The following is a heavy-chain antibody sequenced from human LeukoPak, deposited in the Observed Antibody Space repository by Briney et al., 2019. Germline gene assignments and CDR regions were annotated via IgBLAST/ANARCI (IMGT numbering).Heavy chain of an antibody. CDR3: ARDQGVVVVAATLALWAFDI. V-gene: IGHV1-2*02. J-gene: IGHJ3*02. Sequence: ASVKVSCRASGYTFTGYYMHWVRQAPGQGLEWMGWINPNSGGTNYAQKFQGRVTMTRDTSISTAYMELSRLRSDDTAVYYCARDQGVVVVAATLALWAFDIWGQGTMVTVSS. CDR2: INPNSGGT. CDR1: GYTFTGYY. D-gene: IGHD2-15*01.